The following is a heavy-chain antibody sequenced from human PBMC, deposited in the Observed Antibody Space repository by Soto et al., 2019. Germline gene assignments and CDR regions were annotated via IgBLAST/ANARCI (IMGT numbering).Heavy chain of an antibody. CDR3: ARRLNYDLWSGYTLDY. Sequence: SETLSLICTVSGGSISSSSYYWGWIRQPPGKGLEWIGSIYYSGSTYYNPSLKSRVTISVDTSKNQFSLKLSSVTAADTAVYYCARRLNYDLWSGYTLDYWGQGTLVTVSS. J-gene: IGHJ4*02. V-gene: IGHV4-39*01. D-gene: IGHD3-3*01. CDR1: GGSISSSSYY. CDR2: IYYSGST.